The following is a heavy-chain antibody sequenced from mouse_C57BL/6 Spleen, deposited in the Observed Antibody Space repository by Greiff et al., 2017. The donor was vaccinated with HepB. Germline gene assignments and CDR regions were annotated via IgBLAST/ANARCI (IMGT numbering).Heavy chain of an antibody. D-gene: IGHD3-2*02. CDR1: GFTFSSYA. V-gene: IGHV5-9-1*02. J-gene: IGHJ4*01. CDR3: TRDRTAQATMDY. Sequence: EVMLVESGEGLVKPGGSLKLSCAASGFTFSSYAMSWVRQTPEKRLEWVAYISSGGDYIYYADTVKGRFTISRDNARNTLYLQMRSLKSEDTAMYYCTRDRTAQATMDYWGQGTSVTVSS. CDR2: ISSGGDYI.